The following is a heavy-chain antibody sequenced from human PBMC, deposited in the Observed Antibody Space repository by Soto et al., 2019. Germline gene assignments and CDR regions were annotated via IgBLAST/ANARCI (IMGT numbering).Heavy chain of an antibody. CDR3: ATNKVDSTLYYFDY. D-gene: IGHD2-15*01. Sequence: GGSLRLSCAGSGFTFSSYDMNWVRQAPGKGLEWVSCISSSSTTIYADSVKGRFTISRDNAKNSLYLQMNSLRAEDTAVYYCATNKVDSTLYYFDYWGQGTLVTVSS. J-gene: IGHJ4*02. V-gene: IGHV3-48*02. CDR2: ISSSSTTI. CDR1: GFTFSSYD.